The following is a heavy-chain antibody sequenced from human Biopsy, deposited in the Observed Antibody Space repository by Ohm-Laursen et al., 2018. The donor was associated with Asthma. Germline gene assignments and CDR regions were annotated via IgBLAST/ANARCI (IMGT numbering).Heavy chain of an antibody. D-gene: IGHD6-19*01. Sequence: GASVKVSCKAPGGTFSNFAISWVRQAPGQGLEWLGGIMTVFGTTNYAQKFQGRVTITADESTSTAYMEATSLRSEDTAIYYCAGCQVGYSSGWSLLLKKIYYSGMDVWGQGTAVTVSS. CDR2: IMTVFGTT. CDR1: GGTFSNFA. V-gene: IGHV1-69*13. J-gene: IGHJ6*02. CDR3: AGCQVGYSSGWSLLLKKIYYSGMDV.